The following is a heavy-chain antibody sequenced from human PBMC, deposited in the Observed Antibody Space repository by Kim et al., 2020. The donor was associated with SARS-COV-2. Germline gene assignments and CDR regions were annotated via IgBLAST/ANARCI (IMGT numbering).Heavy chain of an antibody. CDR3: AILPPLDPTIADPTRFDP. D-gene: IGHD2-15*01. Sequence: SETLSLTCTVSGGSISSSSYYWGWIRQPPGKGLEWIGSIYYSGSTYYNPSLKSRVTISVDTSKNQFSLKLSSVTAADTAVYYCAILPPLDPTIADPTRFDPWGQGTLVTVSS. J-gene: IGHJ5*02. CDR2: IYYSGST. CDR1: GGSISSSSYY. V-gene: IGHV4-39*01.